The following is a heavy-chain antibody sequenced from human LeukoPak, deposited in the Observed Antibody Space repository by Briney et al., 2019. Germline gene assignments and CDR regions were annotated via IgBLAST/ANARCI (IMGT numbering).Heavy chain of an antibody. D-gene: IGHD3-10*01. V-gene: IGHV1-8*03. CDR3: ARTLNYYCSGSYGY. CDR2: MNPKSGDT. CDR1: GYSFTNYD. Sequence: GASVKVSCKASGYSFTNYDINWVRQATGQGLEWMGWMNPKSGDTGYSQKFQGRVFITRDTSINTAYMELSSLGSDDTAVYYCARTLNYYCSGSYGYWGQGTLVTVSS. J-gene: IGHJ4*02.